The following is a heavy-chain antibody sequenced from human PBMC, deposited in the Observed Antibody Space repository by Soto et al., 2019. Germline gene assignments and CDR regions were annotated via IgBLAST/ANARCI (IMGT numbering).Heavy chain of an antibody. D-gene: IGHD3-10*02. CDR1: GFPFADAW. Sequence: EVQLVESGGGLVKPGGSLRLSCAACGFPFADAWFNWVRQAPGKGLEWVGRVKSKRSGGTIDYGAPVKGRFTISRDDSKTTVYLQMDSLEIGDRARYFCIWQSHYVGGWNWGQGALVTVSS. V-gene: IGHV3-15*07. J-gene: IGHJ4*02. CDR3: IWQSHYVGGWN. CDR2: VKSKRSGGTI.